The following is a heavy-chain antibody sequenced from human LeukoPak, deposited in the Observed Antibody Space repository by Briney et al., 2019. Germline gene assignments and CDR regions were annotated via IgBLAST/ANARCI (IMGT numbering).Heavy chain of an antibody. D-gene: IGHD3-22*01. V-gene: IGHV4-34*01. J-gene: IGHJ3*02. CDR2: INHSGST. CDR1: GGSYSGYY. Sequence: SETLPLTCAVYGGSYSGYYWSWIRQPPGKGLEWIGEINHSGSTNYNPSLKSRVTISVDTSKNQFSLKLSSVTAADTAVYYCATAATGYYDSSGYPRAFDIWGQGTMVTVSS. CDR3: ATAATGYYDSSGYPRAFDI.